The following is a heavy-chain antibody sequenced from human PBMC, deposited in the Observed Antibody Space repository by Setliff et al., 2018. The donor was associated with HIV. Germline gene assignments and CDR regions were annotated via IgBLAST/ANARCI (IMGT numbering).Heavy chain of an antibody. J-gene: IGHJ4*02. CDR1: GYKFTGYY. CDR2: INPSGGST. V-gene: IGHV1-46*01. CDR3: ARGWEGGMDY. D-gene: IGHD1-26*01. Sequence: ASVKVSCKASGYKFTGYYLQWVRQAPGQGLEWLGMINPSGGSTWYAQKFQGRVTMTGDTSTNTLYMELSSLRSEDTAVYYCARGWEGGMDYWGQGTLVTVSS.